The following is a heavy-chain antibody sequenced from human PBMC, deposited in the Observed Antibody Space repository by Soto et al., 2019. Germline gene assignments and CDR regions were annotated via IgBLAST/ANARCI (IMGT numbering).Heavy chain of an antibody. CDR1: GYTFTNYD. D-gene: IGHD2-15*01. J-gene: IGHJ4*02. CDR2: MNPNSGDT. CDR3: YCSGGSCYSGFDY. V-gene: IGHV1-8*01. Sequence: ASVKVSCKASGYTFTNYDINWVRQATGQGLEWMGWMNPNSGDTGYAQKFQGRVTMTRNTSITTAYMDPVDTATYYCAHRPSYCSGGSCYSGFDYWGQGTLVTVSS.